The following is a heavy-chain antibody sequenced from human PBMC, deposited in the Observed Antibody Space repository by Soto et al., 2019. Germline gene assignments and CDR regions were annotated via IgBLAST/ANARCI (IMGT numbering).Heavy chain of an antibody. CDR1: GGTFSSYA. D-gene: IGHD6-19*01. J-gene: IGHJ4*02. V-gene: IGHV1-69*13. CDR3: AGENCAVAGSFGC. Sequence: VASVKVSCKASGGTFSSYAISWVRQAPGQGLEWMGGIIPIFGTANYAQKFQGRVTITADESTSTAYMELSSLRSEDTAVYYCAGENCAVAGSFGCWGQGTLVTVSS. CDR2: IIPIFGTA.